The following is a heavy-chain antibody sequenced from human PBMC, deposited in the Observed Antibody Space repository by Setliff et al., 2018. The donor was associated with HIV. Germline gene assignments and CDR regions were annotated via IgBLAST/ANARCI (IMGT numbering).Heavy chain of an antibody. CDR1: GFTFSSYA. V-gene: IGHV3-23*03. Sequence: GSLRLSCAASGFTFSSYAMSWVRQAPGKGLEWVSVIYSGGSSTYYADSVKGRFTISRDNSKNTLYLHMNSLRAEDTAVYYCAKASSGGVVATITYYYYFYMDVWGEGTTVTVSS. J-gene: IGHJ6*03. CDR2: IYSGGSST. CDR3: AKASSGGVVATITYYYYFYMDV. D-gene: IGHD5-12*01.